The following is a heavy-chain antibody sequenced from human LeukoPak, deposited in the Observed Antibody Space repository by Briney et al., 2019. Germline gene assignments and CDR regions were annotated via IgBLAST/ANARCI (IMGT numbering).Heavy chain of an antibody. CDR2: IYYSGST. D-gene: IGHD3-22*01. J-gene: IGHJ4*02. V-gene: IGHV4-59*01. CDR3: ARETGGGYYDSSGYYLDY. Sequence: SETLSLTCTVSGGSISSYYWSWIRQPPGKGLEWIGYIYYSGSTNYNPSLKSRVTISVDTSKNQFSLKLSSVTAADTAVYYCARETGGGYYDSSGYYLDYWGQGTLVTVSS. CDR1: GGSISSYY.